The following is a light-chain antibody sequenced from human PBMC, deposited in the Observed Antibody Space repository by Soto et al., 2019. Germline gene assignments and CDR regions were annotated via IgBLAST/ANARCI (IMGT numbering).Light chain of an antibody. CDR2: ANN. CDR1: SSNIGADSD. CDR3: LSYDNALRGWG. V-gene: IGLV1-40*01. J-gene: IGLJ2*01. Sequence: QSVLTQPPSVSGAPGQRVTVSCTGSSSNIGADSDVHWYQQLPKTAPKLLIYANNNRPSRVPDRFSASKSGTSASLAITGLQAEDEADYYCLSYDNALRGWGFGGGTKLTVL.